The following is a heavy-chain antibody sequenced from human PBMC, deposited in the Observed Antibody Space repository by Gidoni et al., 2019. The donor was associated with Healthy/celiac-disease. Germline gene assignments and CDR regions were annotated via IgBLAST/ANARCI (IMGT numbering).Heavy chain of an antibody. Sequence: QVQLVQSGAEVKKPGSSVKVSCKASGGTFSSYSISWVRQAPGQGLEWMGGIIPIFGTANYAQKYQGRVTITADESTSTAYMELSSLRSEDTAVYYCARDSPPVDTAMVNYYGMDVWGQGTTVTVSS. D-gene: IGHD5-18*01. V-gene: IGHV1-69*01. CDR1: GGTFSSYS. CDR2: IIPIFGTA. CDR3: ARDSPPVDTAMVNYYGMDV. J-gene: IGHJ6*02.